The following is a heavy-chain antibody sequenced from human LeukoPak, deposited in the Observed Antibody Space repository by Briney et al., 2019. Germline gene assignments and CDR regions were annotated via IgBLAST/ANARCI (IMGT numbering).Heavy chain of an antibody. CDR2: IYYSGST. CDR3: ARFTAATSIDY. Sequence: SETLSLTCTVSGGSISSSSYYWGWIRQPPGKGLEWIGSIYYSGSTYYNPSPKSRVTISVDTSKNQFSLKLSSVTAADTAVYYCARFTAATSIDYWGQGTLVTVSS. D-gene: IGHD2-2*01. CDR1: GGSISSSSYY. V-gene: IGHV4-39*01. J-gene: IGHJ4*02.